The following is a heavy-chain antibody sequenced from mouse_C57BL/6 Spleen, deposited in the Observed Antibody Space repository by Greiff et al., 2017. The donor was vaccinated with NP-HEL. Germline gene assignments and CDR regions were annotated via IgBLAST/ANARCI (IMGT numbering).Heavy chain of an antibody. CDR2: ILPGSGGT. J-gene: IGHJ4*01. Sequence: QVQLQQPGAELVKPGASVKLSCKASGYTFTGYWMDWVKQRPGHGLEWIGEILPGSGGTNYNEKFKGKATFTVDTSSNTAYLQLSSLTTECSAKYYCARGGDYYLSYAMDYWGQGTSVTVSS. CDR3: ARGGDYYLSYAMDY. CDR1: GYTFTGYW. V-gene: IGHV1-9*01. D-gene: IGHD1-1*01.